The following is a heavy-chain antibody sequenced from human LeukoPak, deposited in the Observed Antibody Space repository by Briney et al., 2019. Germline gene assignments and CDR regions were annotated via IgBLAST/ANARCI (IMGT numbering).Heavy chain of an antibody. J-gene: IGHJ6*04. D-gene: IGHD6-13*01. CDR1: GGSVSSGSYY. V-gene: IGHV4-61*01. CDR3: AGTAAGGENYYYGMDV. CDR2: IYYSGST. Sequence: MTSETLSLTCTVSGGSVSSGSYYWSWIRQPPGKGLEWIGYIYYSGSTNYNPSLKSRVTISVDTSKNQFSLKLSSVTAADTAVYYCAGTAAGGENYYYGMDVWGKGTTVTVSP.